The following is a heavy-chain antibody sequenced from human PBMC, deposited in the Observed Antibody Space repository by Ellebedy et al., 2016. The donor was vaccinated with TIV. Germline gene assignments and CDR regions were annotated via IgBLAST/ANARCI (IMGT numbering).Heavy chain of an antibody. CDR2: IKQDGRVQ. D-gene: IGHD3-10*01. V-gene: IGHV3-7*01. CDR1: GFTLSTHW. CDR3: ATDRGEGGLPSFFES. Sequence: GESLKISCSASGFTLSTHWMSWVRQASGKGLEWVASIKQDGRVQFYVNSVRGRFTISRDNSKTSTYLQMDSLRSEDTAVYYCATDRGEGGLPSFFESWGQGTLVTVST. J-gene: IGHJ4*02.